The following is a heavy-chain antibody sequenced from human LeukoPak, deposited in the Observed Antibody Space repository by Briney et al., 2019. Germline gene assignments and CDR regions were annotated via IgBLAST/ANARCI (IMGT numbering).Heavy chain of an antibody. D-gene: IGHD3-22*01. J-gene: IGHJ4*02. CDR2: INHSGST. CDR3: ARGGRRITMIVVAKGYFDY. Sequence: SETLSLTCAVYGGSFSGYYWSWIRQPPGKGLEWIGEINHSGSTNYNPSLKSRVTISVDTSKNQFSLKLSSVTAADTAVYYCARGGRRITMIVVAKGYFDYWGQATLVTVSS. V-gene: IGHV4-34*01. CDR1: GGSFSGYY.